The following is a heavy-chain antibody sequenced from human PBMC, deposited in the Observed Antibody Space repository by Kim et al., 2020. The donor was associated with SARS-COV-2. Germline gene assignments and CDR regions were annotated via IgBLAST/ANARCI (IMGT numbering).Heavy chain of an antibody. CDR3: ARAGGFGELWHRYYGMDV. CDR2: INAGNGNT. CDR1: GYTFTSYA. V-gene: IGHV1-3*01. D-gene: IGHD3-10*01. J-gene: IGHJ6*02. Sequence: ASVKVSCKASGYTFTSYAMHWVRQAPGQRLEWMGWINAGNGNTKYSQKFQGRVTITRDTSASTAYMELSSLRSEDTAVYYCARAGGFGELWHRYYGMDVWGQGTTVTVSS.